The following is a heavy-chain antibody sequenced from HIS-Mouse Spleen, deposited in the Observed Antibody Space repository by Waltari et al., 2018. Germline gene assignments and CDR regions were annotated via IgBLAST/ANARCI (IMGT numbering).Heavy chain of an antibody. Sequence: QVQLVESGGGVVQPGRSLRLSCAASGFTFRSYGMYWVRQGPGEGVEWVAVISYDGSNKYYADSVKGRFTISRDNSKNTLYLQMNSMRAEDTAVYYCAKDKHHAFDYWGQGTLVTVSS. CDR2: ISYDGSNK. CDR1: GFTFRSYG. J-gene: IGHJ4*02. CDR3: AKDKHHAFDY. V-gene: IGHV3-30*18.